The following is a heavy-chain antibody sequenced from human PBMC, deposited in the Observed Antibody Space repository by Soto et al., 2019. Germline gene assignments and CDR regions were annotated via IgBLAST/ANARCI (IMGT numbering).Heavy chain of an antibody. CDR1: GYTFTSYA. Sequence: QVQLVQSGAEEKKPGASVKVSCKASGYTFTSYAMHWVRQAPGQRLEWMGWINAGNGNTKYSQKFQGRVTITRDTAASTAYRELSSLRSEDTAVYYCARGGYYGSGSKIYYYYGMDVWGQGTTVTVSS. J-gene: IGHJ6*02. D-gene: IGHD3-10*01. CDR3: ARGGYYGSGSKIYYYYGMDV. V-gene: IGHV1-3*05. CDR2: INAGNGNT.